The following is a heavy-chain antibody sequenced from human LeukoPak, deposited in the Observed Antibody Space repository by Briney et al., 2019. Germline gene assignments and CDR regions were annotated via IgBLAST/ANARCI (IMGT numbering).Heavy chain of an antibody. CDR3: ARPRRETYCSSTSCAKYYFDY. J-gene: IGHJ4*02. CDR1: GGSFSGYY. V-gene: IGHV4-34*01. Sequence: KPSETLSLTCAVYGGSFSGYYWSWIRQPPGKGLEWIGEINHSGSTNYNPSLKSRVTISVDTSKNQFSLKLSSVTAADTAVYYCARPRRETYCSSTSCAKYYFDYWGQGTLVTVSS. CDR2: INHSGST. D-gene: IGHD2-2*01.